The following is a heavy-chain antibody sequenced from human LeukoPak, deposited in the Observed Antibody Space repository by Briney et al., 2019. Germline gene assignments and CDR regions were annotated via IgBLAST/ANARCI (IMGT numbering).Heavy chain of an antibody. V-gene: IGHV1-2*02. Sequence: ASVKVSCKASGYTFTGYYMHWVRQAPGQGLEWMGWINPNSGGTNYAQKFQGRVTMTRDTSISTAYMELSRLRSDDTAVYYCAATRDYYYYMDVWGKGTTVTVSS. CDR3: AATRDYYYYMDV. CDR2: INPNSGGT. J-gene: IGHJ6*03. CDR1: GYTFTGYY. D-gene: IGHD5-24*01.